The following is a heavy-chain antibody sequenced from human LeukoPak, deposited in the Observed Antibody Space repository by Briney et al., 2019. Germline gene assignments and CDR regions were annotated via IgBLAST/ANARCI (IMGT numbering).Heavy chain of an antibody. CDR3: VRKDSGLHPFDL. V-gene: IGHV3-23*01. CDR2: INSDSNDT. Sequence: GGSLRLSCAASGFSFRTSPMSWVRQVPGRGPEWVSGINSDSNDTPYADSVKGRFTISRDNAKNMLYLQMRSLRVEDTAVYYCVRKDSGLHPFDLWGQGTRVTVSS. J-gene: IGHJ4*02. CDR1: GFSFRTSP.